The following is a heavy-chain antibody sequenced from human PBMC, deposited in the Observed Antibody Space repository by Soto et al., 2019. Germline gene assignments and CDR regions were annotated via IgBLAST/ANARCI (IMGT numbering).Heavy chain of an antibody. Sequence: ASVKVSCKASGYTFTSYYMHWARQAPGQGLEWMGIINPSGGSTSYAQKFQGRVTMTRDTSTSTVYMELSSLRSEDTAVYYCARRSSSAAFDIWGQGTMVTVSS. CDR1: GYTFTSYY. CDR3: ARRSSSAAFDI. J-gene: IGHJ3*02. CDR2: INPSGGST. D-gene: IGHD6-6*01. V-gene: IGHV1-46*03.